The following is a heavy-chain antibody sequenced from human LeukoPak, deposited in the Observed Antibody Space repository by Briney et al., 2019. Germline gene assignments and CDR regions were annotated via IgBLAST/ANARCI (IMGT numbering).Heavy chain of an antibody. CDR1: GFTFSSYG. D-gene: IGHD3-10*01. Sequence: PGGTLRLSCAASGFTFSSYGMSWVRQAPGKGLEWVSAISGSGGSTYYADSVKGRFTISRDISKNTLYLQMNSLRAEDTAVYYYAFEGTMVRGVTVFRGQGTLVTVSS. J-gene: IGHJ4*02. CDR3: AFEGTMVRGVTVF. V-gene: IGHV3-23*01. CDR2: ISGSGGST.